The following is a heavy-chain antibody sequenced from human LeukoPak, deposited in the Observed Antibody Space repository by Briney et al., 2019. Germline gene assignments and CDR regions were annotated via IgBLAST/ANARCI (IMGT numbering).Heavy chain of an antibody. V-gene: IGHV4-34*01. J-gene: IGHJ4*02. CDR1: GGSFNSYY. Sequence: PSETLSLTCDVYGGSFNSYYWNWIRQSPGKGLEWIGEINHSGSTNYNPSLKSRVTMSVDTSKNQFSLKLSSVTAADTAVYYCARERYDSSGYYYLEYWGQGTLVTVSS. D-gene: IGHD3-22*01. CDR2: INHSGST. CDR3: ARERYDSSGYYYLEY.